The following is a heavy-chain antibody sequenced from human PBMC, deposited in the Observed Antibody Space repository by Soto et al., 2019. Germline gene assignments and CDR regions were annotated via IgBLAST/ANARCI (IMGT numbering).Heavy chain of an antibody. J-gene: IGHJ4*02. CDR3: AGPYDTSGYSIDY. V-gene: IGHV4-59*08. CDR2: IFYSGGT. CDR1: GVSMYSYF. Sequence: QVQLQESGPGLVKPSETLSLTCTVSGVSMYSYFWSWIRQPPGKGLEWIGYIFYSGGTNSNPSLKSRVTISVDTSTNQFSLRLSSVTAADTAVYYCAGPYDTSGYSIDYWGQGILVTVSS. D-gene: IGHD3-22*01.